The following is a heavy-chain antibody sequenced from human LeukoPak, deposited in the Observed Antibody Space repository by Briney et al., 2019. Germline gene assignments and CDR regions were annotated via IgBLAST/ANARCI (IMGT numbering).Heavy chain of an antibody. Sequence: SETLSLTCSVSDYSIRDGYYWGWVRQSPGKGLVWIGSIFHSGRTSYNPSLKSRVTMSVDTSKNQFSLKLNSVAAADTAIYYCARDVAGLYYFDYWGQGTLVTVSS. V-gene: IGHV4-38-2*02. D-gene: IGHD2-15*01. CDR3: ARDVAGLYYFDY. CDR1: DYSIRDGYY. CDR2: IFHSGRT. J-gene: IGHJ4*02.